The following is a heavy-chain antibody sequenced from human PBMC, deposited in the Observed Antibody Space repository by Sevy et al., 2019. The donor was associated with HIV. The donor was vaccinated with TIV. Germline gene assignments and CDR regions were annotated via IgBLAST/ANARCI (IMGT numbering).Heavy chain of an antibody. Sequence: ASVKVSCKASGYTFSSYGISWVRQAPGQGLEWMGWIIDYNGYTNYAHKFQGRVTMSTETSTRTAYMELRSLRSDDTAVYFCAREGYYYRSGTYRPPNYYGMDVWGQGTAVTVSS. J-gene: IGHJ6*02. D-gene: IGHD3-10*01. CDR2: IIDYNGYT. V-gene: IGHV1-18*01. CDR3: AREGYYYRSGTYRPPNYYGMDV. CDR1: GYTFSSYG.